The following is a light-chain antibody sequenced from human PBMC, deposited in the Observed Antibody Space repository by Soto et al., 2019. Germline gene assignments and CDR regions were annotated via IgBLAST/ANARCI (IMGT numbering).Light chain of an antibody. Sequence: DIQMTQFPSTLSASVGDRVTITCRASQSLNNWLAWYQQKPGKAPKVLIYKASSLESGVSSRFSGSESGTEFTLTISSLQPDDVATYYCQQYNSFSWTFGQGTKVQI. CDR2: KAS. J-gene: IGKJ1*01. CDR1: QSLNNW. CDR3: QQYNSFSWT. V-gene: IGKV1-5*03.